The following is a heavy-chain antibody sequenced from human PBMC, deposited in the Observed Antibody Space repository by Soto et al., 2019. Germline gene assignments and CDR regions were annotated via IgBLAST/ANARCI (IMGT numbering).Heavy chain of an antibody. Sequence: PSQTRSLTCALSADSVTSSNWWSWGRQPQGKGREWIGEIYHSESTNHNTSLTSRVTLSIHKPAKQFSLKLTSVPATHTSVYFCARYDFGIFDYWGQGTLVTVSS. V-gene: IGHV4-4*02. J-gene: IGHJ4*02. CDR2: IYHSEST. CDR1: ADSVTSSNW. CDR3: ARYDFGIFDY. D-gene: IGHD4-17*01.